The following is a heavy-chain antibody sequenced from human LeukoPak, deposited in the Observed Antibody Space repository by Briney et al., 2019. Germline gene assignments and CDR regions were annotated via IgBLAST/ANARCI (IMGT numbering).Heavy chain of an antibody. CDR3: AKVGYCTSNCFRTHDY. J-gene: IGHJ4*02. V-gene: IGHV3-23*01. CDR2: ISSDSDVR. D-gene: IGHD2-8*01. CDR1: GFTFSDAV. Sequence: GGSLRLSCAASGFTFSDAVMSWVRQAPGMGLEWVAAISSDSDVRCYAASVKGRFAISRDNSKSTVYLQMNSLRAEDAATYYCAKVGYCTSNCFRTHDYWGQGALVTVSS.